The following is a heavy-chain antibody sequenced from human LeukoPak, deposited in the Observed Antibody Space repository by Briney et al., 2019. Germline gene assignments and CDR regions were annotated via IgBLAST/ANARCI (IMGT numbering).Heavy chain of an antibody. V-gene: IGHV4-61*02. CDR3: ARDRDYYDSSGYYDPFDAFDI. CDR1: GGSISSGSYY. CDR2: IYTSGST. Sequence: PSETLSLTCTVSGGSISSGSYYWSWIRPPAGKGLEWIGRIYTSGSTNYNPSLKSRVTISVDTSKNQFSLKLSSVTAADTAVYYCARDRDYYDSSGYYDPFDAFDIWGQGTMVTVSS. J-gene: IGHJ3*02. D-gene: IGHD3-22*01.